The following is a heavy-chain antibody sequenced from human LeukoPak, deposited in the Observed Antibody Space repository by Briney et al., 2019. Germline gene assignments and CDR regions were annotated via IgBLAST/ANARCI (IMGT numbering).Heavy chain of an antibody. CDR1: GSTFIRYY. V-gene: IGHV1-46*01. Sequence: ASVKVSCKASGSTFIRYYKHWVRQAPGQGLEWMGIINPSGGSTSYAQKFQGRVTMTRDTSTSTVYMELSRLRSEDTAVYYCARGGYGDRIDYWGQGTLVSVSS. J-gene: IGHJ4*02. CDR3: ARGGYGDRIDY. D-gene: IGHD4-17*01. CDR2: INPSGGST.